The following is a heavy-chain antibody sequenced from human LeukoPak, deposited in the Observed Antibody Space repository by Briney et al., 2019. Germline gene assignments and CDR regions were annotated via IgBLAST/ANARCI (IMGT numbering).Heavy chain of an antibody. J-gene: IGHJ5*02. V-gene: IGHV3-30*18. CDR2: TSFDGGNK. CDR3: AKALEYQLLNFFDP. D-gene: IGHD2-2*01. Sequence: GRSLRLSCAASGFTFEYFAMHWVRQAPGKGLEWVAFTSFDGGNKNYADSVKGRFTISRDNSNSTLYLQMNSLRVEDTAIYFCAKALEYQLLNFFDPWGPGTLVTVSS. CDR1: GFTFEYFA.